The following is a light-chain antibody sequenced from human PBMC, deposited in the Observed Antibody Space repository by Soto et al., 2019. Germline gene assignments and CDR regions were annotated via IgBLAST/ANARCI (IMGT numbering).Light chain of an antibody. CDR2: GAS. J-gene: IGKJ2*01. Sequence: IVLTQFPATLSLSPGERATLSCRASQSVSRYLAWYQQKPGQAPRVLIYGASKRATGIPDRFSGSGSGTDFSLTISRLEPEDFAVYYCHQYDNAPQTYGQGTQVDIK. CDR3: HQYDNAPQT. CDR1: QSVSRY. V-gene: IGKV3-20*01.